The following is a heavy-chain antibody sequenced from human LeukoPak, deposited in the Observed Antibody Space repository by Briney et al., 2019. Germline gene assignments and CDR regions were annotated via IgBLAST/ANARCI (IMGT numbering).Heavy chain of an antibody. V-gene: IGHV4-61*01. D-gene: IGHD3-10*01. Sequence: KPSETLSLTCTVSGGSVSSGSYYWSWIRPPPGKGLGGIGYIYYSGSTNYNPSLKSRVTISVDTSKNQFALKLSSVTAADTAVYYCARGPSSRGVSIKNYYYYGMDVWGKGTTVTVSS. CDR1: GGSVSSGSYY. J-gene: IGHJ6*04. CDR3: ARGPSSRGVSIKNYYYYGMDV. CDR2: IYYSGST.